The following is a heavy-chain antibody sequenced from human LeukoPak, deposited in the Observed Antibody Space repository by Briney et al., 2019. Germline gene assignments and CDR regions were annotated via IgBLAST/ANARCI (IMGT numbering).Heavy chain of an antibody. CDR2: IKQDGSEK. J-gene: IGHJ6*03. V-gene: IGHV3-7*04. CDR1: GFSLSSYW. Sequence: GGSLRLSCAASGFSLSSYWMTWVRQAPGKGLEWVANIKQDGSEKNYVDSVKGRFTISRDNAKNSLYLQMNSLRAEDTALYYCARGGYDVIVPAASNYYYMDVWGKGTTVTVSS. D-gene: IGHD2-2*01. CDR3: ARGGYDVIVPAASNYYYMDV.